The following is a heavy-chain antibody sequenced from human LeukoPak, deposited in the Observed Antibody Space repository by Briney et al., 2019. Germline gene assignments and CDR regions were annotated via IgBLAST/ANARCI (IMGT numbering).Heavy chain of an antibody. CDR1: GGSISSSSYY. Sequence: PSETLSLTCTVSGGSISSSSYYWGWIRQPPGKGLEWIGSIYYSGGTYYNPSLKSRVTISVDTSKKQFSLNLSSVSDADTAVYYCARYNSAAGTFDYWGQGTLVTVSS. J-gene: IGHJ4*02. V-gene: IGHV4-39*07. CDR2: IYYSGGT. CDR3: ARYNSAAGTFDY. D-gene: IGHD6-13*01.